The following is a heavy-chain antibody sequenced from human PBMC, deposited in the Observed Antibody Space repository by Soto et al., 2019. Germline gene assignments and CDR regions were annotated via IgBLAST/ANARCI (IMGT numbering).Heavy chain of an antibody. J-gene: IGHJ5*02. Sequence: QVQLQESGPGLVKPSQTLSLTCTVSGGSISSGGYYWSWIRQHPGKGLEWIGYIYYSGSTYYNPSLKSRVTISVDTSKNQFSLKLSSVTAADTAVYYCARDSGDGDYERDWLDPWGQGTLVTVSS. CDR2: IYYSGST. CDR3: ARDSGDGDYERDWLDP. V-gene: IGHV4-31*03. CDR1: GGSISSGGYY. D-gene: IGHD4-17*01.